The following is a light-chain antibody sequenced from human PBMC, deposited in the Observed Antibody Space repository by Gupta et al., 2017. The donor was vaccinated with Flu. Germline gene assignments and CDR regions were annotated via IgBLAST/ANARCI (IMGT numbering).Light chain of an antibody. V-gene: IGKV3-15*01. J-gene: IGKJ4*01. CDR1: QSLRYN. CDR2: DAS. CDR3: QQESNWPLT. Sequence: EIVMTQFPAPLSLSPGERATLSCRASQSLRYNFLAWYQQKPGQTPRLLISDASSRATGTPARFSGSGSGTDFTLTITSLQSEDFAVYYCQQESNWPLTFGGGTKVEIK.